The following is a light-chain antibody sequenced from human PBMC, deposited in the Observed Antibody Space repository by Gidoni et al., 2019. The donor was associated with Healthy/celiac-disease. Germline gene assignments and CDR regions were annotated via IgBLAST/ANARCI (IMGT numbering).Light chain of an antibody. CDR3: QQSYSTPLT. CDR1: QSISSY. V-gene: IGKV1-39*01. Sequence: DIQLNQSPSSLSASVGDRVTITCRASQSISSYLNWYQQKPVKAPKLLIYAASSLQSGVPSRFSGSGSGTDFTLTISSLQPEDFATYYCQQSYSTPLTFXGXTKVEIK. J-gene: IGKJ4*01. CDR2: AAS.